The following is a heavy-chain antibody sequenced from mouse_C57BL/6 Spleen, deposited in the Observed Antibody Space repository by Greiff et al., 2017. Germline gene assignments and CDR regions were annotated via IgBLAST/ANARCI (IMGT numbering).Heavy chain of an antibody. CDR3: ARGYYGCRGVDYFGY. V-gene: IGHV1-63*01. D-gene: IGHD1-1*01. J-gene: IGHJ2*01. CDR2: IYPGGGYT. CDR1: GYTFTNYW. Sequence: QVQLQQSGAELVRPGTSVKMSCKASGYTFTNYWIGWAKQRPGHGLEWIGDIYPGGGYTNYTEKFKGKDTLTADKSSSTAYMQFSSLTSEDPAIYYCARGYYGCRGVDYFGYWGQGTTLTVYS.